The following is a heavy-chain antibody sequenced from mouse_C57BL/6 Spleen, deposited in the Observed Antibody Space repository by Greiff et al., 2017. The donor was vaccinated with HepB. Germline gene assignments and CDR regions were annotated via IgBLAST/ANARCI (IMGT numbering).Heavy chain of an antibody. D-gene: IGHD2-4*01. CDR2: IYPGSGST. CDR3: ASYYDYDWGFAY. V-gene: IGHV1-55*01. CDR1: GYTFTSYW. J-gene: IGHJ3*01. Sequence: VQLQQSGAELVKPGASVKMSCKASGYTFTSYWITWVKQRPGQGLEWIGDIYPGSGSTNYNEKFKSKATLTVDTSSSTAYMQLSSLTSEDSAVYYFASYYDYDWGFAYWGQGTLVTVSA.